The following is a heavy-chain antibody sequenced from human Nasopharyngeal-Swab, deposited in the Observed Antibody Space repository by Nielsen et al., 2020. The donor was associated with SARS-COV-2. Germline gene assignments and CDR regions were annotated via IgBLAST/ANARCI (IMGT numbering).Heavy chain of an antibody. Sequence: GGSLRLSCAASGFTFDDYAMHWVRQAPGKGLEWVSGISWNSGSIGYADSVKGRFTISRDNAKNSLYLQMNSLRAVDTALYYCAKDIRRVRWLQLFDYWGQGTLVTVSS. CDR2: ISWNSGSI. CDR1: GFTFDDYA. CDR3: AKDIRRVRWLQLFDY. J-gene: IGHJ4*02. V-gene: IGHV3-9*01. D-gene: IGHD5-24*01.